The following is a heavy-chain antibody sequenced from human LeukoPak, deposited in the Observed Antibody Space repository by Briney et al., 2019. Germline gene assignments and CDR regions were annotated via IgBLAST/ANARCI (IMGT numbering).Heavy chain of an antibody. CDR3: ARGPPNWGYDY. CDR2: MSPNSGDT. D-gene: IGHD7-27*01. V-gene: IGHV1-8*01. J-gene: IGHJ4*02. Sequence: WXRQATGXRXXWMGWMSPNSGDTGYAQKFQDRVTMTRNTSISTAYMELSSLRSDDTAVYYCARGPPNWGYDYWGPGTLVTVSS.